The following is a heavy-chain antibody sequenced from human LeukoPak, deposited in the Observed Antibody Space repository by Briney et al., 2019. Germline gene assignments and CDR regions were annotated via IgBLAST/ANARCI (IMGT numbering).Heavy chain of an antibody. Sequence: SETLSPTCTVSGGSISSYYWSWIRQPPGKGLEWIGYIYYSGSTNYNPSLKSRVTISVDTSKNQFSLKLSSVTAADTAVYYCARDHDCSGGSCYYFDYWGQGTLVTVSS. V-gene: IGHV4-59*01. D-gene: IGHD2-15*01. CDR1: GGSISSYY. CDR3: ARDHDCSGGSCYYFDY. J-gene: IGHJ4*02. CDR2: IYYSGST.